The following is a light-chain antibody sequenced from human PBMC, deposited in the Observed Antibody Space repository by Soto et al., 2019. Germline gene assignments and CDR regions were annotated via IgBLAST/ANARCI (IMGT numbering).Light chain of an antibody. V-gene: IGKV1-39*01. Sequence: DIQMTQSPSSLSASVGDRVSITCRASQSISTYLNLYQQKPGKAPKLLIYAASSLQSGVPSRFSGSGSGTDFTLTITSLQPEDFATYYCQQSYIMSEGYTFGQGTKVDIK. CDR2: AAS. CDR3: QQSYIMSEGYT. CDR1: QSISTY. J-gene: IGKJ2*01.